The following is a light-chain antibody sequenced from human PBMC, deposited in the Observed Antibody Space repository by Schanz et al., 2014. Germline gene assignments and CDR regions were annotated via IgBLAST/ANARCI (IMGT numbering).Light chain of an antibody. V-gene: IGKV1-33*01. CDR2: DAS. Sequence: DIQMTQSPSSLSASVGDGVTITCQASQDISDYLSWYQLKPGKAPKLLIRDASKLQTGVPSRFSGSGSGTHFTFTISSLQPEDIGTYYCQQNDHIPLTFGGGTKLEIK. CDR1: QDISDY. CDR3: QQNDHIPLT. J-gene: IGKJ4*01.